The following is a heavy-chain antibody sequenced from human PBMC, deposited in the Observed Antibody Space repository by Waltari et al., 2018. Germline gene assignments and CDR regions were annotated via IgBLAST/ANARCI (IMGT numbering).Heavy chain of an antibody. D-gene: IGHD2-2*01. CDR2: IIPILGIA. Sequence: QVQLVQSGAEVKKPGSSVKVSCKASGGTFSSYTISWVRQAPGQGLEWMGRIIPILGIANYEQEFQGRVTITADKSTSTAYMELSSLRSEDTAVYYCALGVVPAAMGGYYYYGMDVWGQGTTVTVSS. V-gene: IGHV1-69*02. CDR1: GGTFSSYT. CDR3: ALGVVPAAMGGYYYYGMDV. J-gene: IGHJ6*02.